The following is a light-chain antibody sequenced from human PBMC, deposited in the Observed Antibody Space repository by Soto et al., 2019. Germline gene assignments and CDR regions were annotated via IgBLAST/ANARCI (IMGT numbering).Light chain of an antibody. Sequence: DIQLTQSPSFLSASVGDRVTITCRASQGISSYLAWYQQKPGKAPKLLIYAASTLQSGVPSRFSGSGSGTGFTLTISSLQPEDFATYYCQQLNTYPHTFGQGTKLEIQ. CDR2: AAS. V-gene: IGKV1-9*01. CDR3: QQLNTYPHT. J-gene: IGKJ2*01. CDR1: QGISSY.